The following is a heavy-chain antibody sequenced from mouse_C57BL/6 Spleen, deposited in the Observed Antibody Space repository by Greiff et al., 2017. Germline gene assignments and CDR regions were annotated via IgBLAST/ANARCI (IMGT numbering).Heavy chain of an antibody. V-gene: IGHV1-52*01. CDR3: ARVGNWADYFDY. Sequence: VQLQQPGAELVRPGSSVKLSCKASGYTFTSYWMHWVKQRPIQGLEWIGNIDPSDSETHYNQKFKDKATLTVDKSSSTAYMQLSSLTSEDSAVYYCARVGNWADYFDYWGQGTTLTVSS. CDR1: GYTFTSYW. D-gene: IGHD4-1*01. J-gene: IGHJ2*01. CDR2: IDPSDSET.